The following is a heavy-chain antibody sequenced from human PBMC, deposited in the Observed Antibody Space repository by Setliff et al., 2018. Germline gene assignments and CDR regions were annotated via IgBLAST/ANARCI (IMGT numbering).Heavy chain of an antibody. CDR3: ARSRDGGNSSGYSGAFDI. CDR1: GYTFTGYY. V-gene: IGHV1-2*04. CDR2: INPNSGGT. Sequence: ASVKVSCMASGYTFTGYYMHWVRQAPGQGLEWMGWINPNSGGTNYAQKFQGWVTMTRDTPISTAYMELSRLRSDDTAVYYCARSRDGGNSSGYSGAFDIWGQGTMVTVSS. D-gene: IGHD3-22*01. J-gene: IGHJ3*02.